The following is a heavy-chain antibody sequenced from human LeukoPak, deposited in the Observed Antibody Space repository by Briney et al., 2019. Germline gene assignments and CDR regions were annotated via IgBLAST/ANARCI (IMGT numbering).Heavy chain of an antibody. V-gene: IGHV3-23*01. J-gene: IGHJ4*02. CDR1: GFTFSSYA. CDR2: IFGSGGST. CDR3: AKTTTGYSSGRFPGWPVDY. Sequence: PGGSLRLSCAASGFTFSSYAMYWVRQAPGEGLEWGSGIFGSGGSTHYADSVKGRFTISRDNSKNTVYLQMNSLRAEDTAVYYCAKTTTGYSSGRFPGWPVDYWGQGTLVTVSS. D-gene: IGHD6-19*01.